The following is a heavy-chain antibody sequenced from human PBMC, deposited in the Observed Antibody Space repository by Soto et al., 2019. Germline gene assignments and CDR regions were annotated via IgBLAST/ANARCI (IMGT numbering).Heavy chain of an antibody. CDR1: GGSFSGYF. CDR2: ISDSGSR. CDR3: ARGLAYDRPITVAEPFDS. D-gene: IGHD6-19*01. Sequence: QVQLQQWGAGLLKASETLSLTCVVSGGSFSGYFWTWIRQSPGRGLEWIGEISDSGSRNYNPAFQSRVIISVDSSTNPVSLKLSSVTAAASATYFCARGLAYDRPITVAEPFDSWGQGTLVTVSS. V-gene: IGHV4-34*02. J-gene: IGHJ4*02.